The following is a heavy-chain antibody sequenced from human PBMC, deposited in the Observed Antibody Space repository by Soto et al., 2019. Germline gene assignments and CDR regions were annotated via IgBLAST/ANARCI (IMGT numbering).Heavy chain of an antibody. V-gene: IGHV1-18*01. D-gene: IGHD6-19*01. J-gene: IGHJ3*02. Sequence: ASVKVSCKASGYTFTSYGISWVRQAPGQGLEWMGWISAYNGNTNYAQKLQGRVTMTTDTSTSTAYMELRSLRSDDTAVYYCARRTIVRQWLEDAFDIWGQGTMVTVSS. CDR3: ARRTIVRQWLEDAFDI. CDR1: GYTFTSYG. CDR2: ISAYNGNT.